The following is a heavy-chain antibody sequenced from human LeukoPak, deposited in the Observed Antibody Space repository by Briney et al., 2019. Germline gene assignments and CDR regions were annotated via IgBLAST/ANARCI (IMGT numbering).Heavy chain of an antibody. D-gene: IGHD3-3*01. V-gene: IGHV3-23*01. J-gene: IGHJ4*02. CDR1: GFTFSNSG. CDR2: ISGSGDST. Sequence: GGSLRLSCAASGFTFSNSGMNWVRQAPGKGLEWVSTISGSGDSTYYADSVKGRFTSSRDNSKNTLYLQMNSLRAEDTVVYYCAKGAYYADWGQGTLVTVSS. CDR3: AKGAYYAD.